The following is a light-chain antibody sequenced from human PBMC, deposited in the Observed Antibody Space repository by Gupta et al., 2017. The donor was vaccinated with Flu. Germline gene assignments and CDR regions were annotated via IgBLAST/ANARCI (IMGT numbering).Light chain of an antibody. Sequence: QSALTQPASVSGSPGQSITISCTGTSSDIGSYNYVSWYQQHPGQAPTLLIYGVTNRPSGVSTRFSASKSVDTASLTISGRQAEDEADYYCSSCISSSTLVFGGGTKLTVL. CDR1: SSDIGSYNY. V-gene: IGLV2-14*01. J-gene: IGLJ2*01. CDR3: SSCISSSTLV. CDR2: GVT.